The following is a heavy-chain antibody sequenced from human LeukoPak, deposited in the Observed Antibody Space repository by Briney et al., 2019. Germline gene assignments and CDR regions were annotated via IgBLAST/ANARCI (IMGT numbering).Heavy chain of an antibody. J-gene: IGHJ4*02. V-gene: IGHV3-66*02. CDR2: IYSGGST. CDR1: GSTVSSNY. CDR3: ARDPRWSGYFS. D-gene: IGHD3-3*01. Sequence: PGGSLRLSCAASGSTVSSNYMSWVRQAPGKGLEWVSVIYSGGSTYYADSVKGRFTISRDNSKNTLYLQMNSLRAGDTSVYYCARDPRWSGYFSWGQGTLVTVSS.